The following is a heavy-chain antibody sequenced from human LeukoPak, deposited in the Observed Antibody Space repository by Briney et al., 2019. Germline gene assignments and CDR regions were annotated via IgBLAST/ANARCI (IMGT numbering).Heavy chain of an antibody. CDR2: IYHSGST. D-gene: IGHD6-13*01. J-gene: IGHJ4*02. CDR1: GGSISSGGYS. CDR3: ARQGYSSSEFDY. Sequence: SETLSLTCAVSGGSISSGGYSWSWIRQPPGKGLEWIGYIYHSGSTYYNPSLKSRVTISVDRSKNQFSLKLSSVTAADTAVYYCARQGYSSSEFDYWGQGTLVTVSS. V-gene: IGHV4-30-2*01.